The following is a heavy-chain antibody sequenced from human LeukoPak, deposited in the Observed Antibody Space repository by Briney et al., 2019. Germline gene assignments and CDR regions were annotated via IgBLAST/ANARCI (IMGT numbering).Heavy chain of an antibody. D-gene: IGHD3-22*01. CDR1: GGSISNKY. V-gene: IGHV4-59*01. Sequence: PPETLSLTCTVSGGSISNKYWSWIRQPPGKGLEWIGYIYYSGSTNYNPSLKSRVTISVGTSKNQFSLRLSSVTAADTAVYYCARVTGYIVEDYFDYWGQGTLVTVSS. CDR3: ARVTGYIVEDYFDY. J-gene: IGHJ4*02. CDR2: IYYSGST.